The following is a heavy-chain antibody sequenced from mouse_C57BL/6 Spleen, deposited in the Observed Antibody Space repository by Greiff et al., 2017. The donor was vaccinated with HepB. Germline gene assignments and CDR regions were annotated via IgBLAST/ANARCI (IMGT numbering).Heavy chain of an antibody. CDR3: ARGLLLFDY. CDR1: GYTFTSYW. J-gene: IGHJ2*01. V-gene: IGHV1-55*01. Sequence: QVHVKQPGAELVKPGASVKMSCKASGYTFTSYWITWVKQRPGQGLEWIGDIYPGSGSTNYNEKFKSKATLTVDTSSSTAYMQLSSLTSEDSAVYYCARGLLLFDYWGQGTTLTVSS. CDR2: IYPGSGST. D-gene: IGHD2-3*01.